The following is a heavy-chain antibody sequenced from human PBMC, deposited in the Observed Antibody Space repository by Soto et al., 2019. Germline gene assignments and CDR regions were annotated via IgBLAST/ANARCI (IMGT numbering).Heavy chain of an antibody. CDR3: ARDQLWFGDFNTWGMDV. CDR1: GGSISSSNW. CDR2: IYHSGST. V-gene: IGHV4-4*02. J-gene: IGHJ6*02. D-gene: IGHD3-10*01. Sequence: SETLSLTCAVSGGSISSSNWWSWVRQPPGKGLEWIGEIYHSGSTNYNPSLKSRVSISVDKSKNQFSLKLSSVTAADTAVYYCARDQLWFGDFNTWGMDVWGQGTTVTAP.